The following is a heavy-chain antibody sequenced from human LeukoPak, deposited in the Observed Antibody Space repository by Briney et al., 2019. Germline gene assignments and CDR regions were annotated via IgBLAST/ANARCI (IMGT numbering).Heavy chain of an antibody. J-gene: IGHJ3*02. D-gene: IGHD2-21*01. V-gene: IGHV4-59*01. CDR3: ARGLPGYSGGDDAFDI. CDR1: SASIISYY. Sequence: SETLSLTCTVSSASIISYYWTWVRQPPGEGLEWIGYIHYTGSTNYNPSFKSRLTISVDTSTNQFSLRLNFVTAADTAVYYCARGLPGYSGGDDAFDIWGPGIQVIVSS. CDR2: IHYTGST.